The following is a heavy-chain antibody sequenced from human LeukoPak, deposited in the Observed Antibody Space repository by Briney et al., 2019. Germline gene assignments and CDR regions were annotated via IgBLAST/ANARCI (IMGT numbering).Heavy chain of an antibody. CDR2: INHSGST. J-gene: IGHJ5*02. CDR3: ARGRGRRVGYNWFDP. D-gene: IGHD3-16*01. Sequence: SETLSLTCAVYGQPFSGYYWSWIRQPPGKGLEWIGEINHSGSTNYNPSLKSRVTISVDTSKNQFSLKLSSVTAADTAVYYCARGRGRRVGYNWFDPWGQGTLVTVSS. V-gene: IGHV4-34*01. CDR1: GQPFSGYY.